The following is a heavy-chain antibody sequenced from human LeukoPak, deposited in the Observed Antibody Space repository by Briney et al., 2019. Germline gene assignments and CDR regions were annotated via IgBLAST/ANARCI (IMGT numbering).Heavy chain of an antibody. CDR2: INTSSGEA. CDR1: GYIFTSYY. Sequence: ASVKVSCKASGYIFTSYYIHWVRQARGQGLQWMGIINTSSGEASYAQRFQGRVTMTRDMSTSTVYMDLSSLRSEDTAVYYCAAPLMITSTAGYAFDIWGQGTMVTVSS. J-gene: IGHJ3*02. V-gene: IGHV1-46*01. D-gene: IGHD3-16*01. CDR3: AAPLMITSTAGYAFDI.